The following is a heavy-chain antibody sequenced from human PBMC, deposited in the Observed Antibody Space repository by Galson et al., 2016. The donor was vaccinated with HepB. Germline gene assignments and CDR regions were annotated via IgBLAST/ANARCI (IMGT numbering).Heavy chain of an antibody. D-gene: IGHD5-18*01. V-gene: IGHV5-51*01. CDR3: ARQLNAARGWDF. J-gene: IGHJ4*02. CDR2: IYPGDFDR. CDR1: GYNFATYW. Sequence: QSGAEVKKPGESLKISCKGSGYNFATYWIGWVRQMPGKGLEWMGIIYPGDFDRRYSPSFQGQVTISPDKSISTAYVQWSSLKASDTAIYYCARQLNAARGWDFWGQGTLVTVSS.